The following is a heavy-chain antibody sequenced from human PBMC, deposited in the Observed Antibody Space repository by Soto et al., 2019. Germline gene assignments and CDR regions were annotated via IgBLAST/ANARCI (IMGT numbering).Heavy chain of an antibody. CDR1: GFTFSSRG. CDR3: VKEDGNYVFDY. CDR2: ISHDANNK. V-gene: IGHV3-30*18. J-gene: IGHJ4*02. Sequence: QVQLVESGGGVIQPGRSLRLACAASGFTFSSRGMHWVRQAPGKGLEWVAIISHDANNKFYADSAKGRFTISRDNSKNTLYLEMNSLRAEDTAVYYCVKEDGNYVFDYWGQGTLVTVSA. D-gene: IGHD1-7*01.